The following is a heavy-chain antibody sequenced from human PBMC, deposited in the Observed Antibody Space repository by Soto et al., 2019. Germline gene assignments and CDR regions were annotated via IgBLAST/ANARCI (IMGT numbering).Heavy chain of an antibody. CDR2: IYYSGST. J-gene: IGHJ3*02. CDR3: ATYSGSYYPHAFDI. CDR1: GGSISSGGYY. D-gene: IGHD1-26*01. V-gene: IGHV4-31*03. Sequence: SETLSLTCTVSGGSISSGGYYWSWIRQHPGKGLEWIGYIYYSGSTYYNPSLKSRVTISVDTSKNQFSLKLSSVTAADTAVYYCATYSGSYYPHAFDIWGQGTMVTVSS.